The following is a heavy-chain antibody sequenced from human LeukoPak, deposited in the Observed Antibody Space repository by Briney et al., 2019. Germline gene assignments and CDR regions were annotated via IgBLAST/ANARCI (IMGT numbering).Heavy chain of an antibody. Sequence: SETLSLTCTVSGGSISSYYWSWIRQPPGKGLEWIGYIYYSGSTNYNPSLKSRVTIPVDTPKNQFSLKLSSVTAADTAVYYCARSSGGSYDYWGQGTLVTVSS. J-gene: IGHJ4*02. V-gene: IGHV4-59*01. D-gene: IGHD1-26*01. CDR2: IYYSGST. CDR1: GGSISSYY. CDR3: ARSSGGSYDY.